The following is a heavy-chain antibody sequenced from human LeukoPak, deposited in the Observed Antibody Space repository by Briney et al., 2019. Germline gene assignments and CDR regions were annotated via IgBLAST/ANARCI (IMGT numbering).Heavy chain of an antibody. V-gene: IGHV1-2*02. CDR1: GYTFTGYY. D-gene: IGHD3-10*01. Sequence: ASVKVSCKASGYTFTGYYMHWVRQAPGQGLEWMGWINPNSGGTNYAQKFQGRVTMTRDTSISTAYMELSRLRSDDTAVYYCARATTMVRGVFWFDPWGQGTLVTVSS. CDR3: ARATTMVRGVFWFDP. CDR2: INPNSGGT. J-gene: IGHJ5*02.